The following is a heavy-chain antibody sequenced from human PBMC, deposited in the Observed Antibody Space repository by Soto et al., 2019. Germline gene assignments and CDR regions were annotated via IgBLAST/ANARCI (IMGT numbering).Heavy chain of an antibody. CDR3: AQALVFTGGDGFDI. V-gene: IGHV4-31*02. CDR2: IYYSGNT. CDR1: GGSITTGGRY. D-gene: IGHD1-1*01. Sequence: QVRLQEWGPGLVKPSQTLSLKCSVSGGSITTGGRYWSWIRQLPGKGLEWIGDIYYSGNTYYNAPLKSRVNISVEAAKNQFSLKLSSVTAADTAVYYCAQALVFTGGDGFDIWGQGRLVTVSS. J-gene: IGHJ3*02.